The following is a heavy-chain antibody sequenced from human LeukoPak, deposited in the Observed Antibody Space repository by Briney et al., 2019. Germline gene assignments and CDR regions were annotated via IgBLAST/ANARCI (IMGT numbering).Heavy chain of an antibody. V-gene: IGHV3-30*04. Sequence: GGSLRLSCAASGFTFSSYAMYWVRQSPGKGLEWVAVISYDGSNKYYADSVKGRFTISRDNSKNTLHLQMNSLRAEDTAVYYCARDARTVGITMIVVGFDYWGQGTLVTVSS. CDR2: ISYDGSNK. CDR3: ARDARTVGITMIVVGFDY. D-gene: IGHD3-22*01. CDR1: GFTFSSYA. J-gene: IGHJ4*02.